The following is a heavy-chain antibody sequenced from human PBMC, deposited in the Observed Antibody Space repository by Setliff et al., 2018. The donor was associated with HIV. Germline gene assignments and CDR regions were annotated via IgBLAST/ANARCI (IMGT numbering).Heavy chain of an antibody. CDR2: IYTGGNA. CDR3: ARERLSRLGFDY. J-gene: IGHJ4*02. V-gene: IGHV4-4*08. Sequence: SETLSLTCTVSGGSISSHYWSWIRQPPGKGLEWIGHIYTGGNANYNPSLQSRVTISVDTSKNQFSLMLGSMTAADTAVYYCARERLSRLGFDYWGQGTLVTVSS. CDR1: GGSISSHY. D-gene: IGHD1-1*01.